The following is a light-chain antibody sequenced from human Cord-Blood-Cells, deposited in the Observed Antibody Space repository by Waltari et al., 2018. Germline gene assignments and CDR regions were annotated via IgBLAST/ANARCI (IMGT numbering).Light chain of an antibody. Sequence: DILMTQSPDSLPVSLGERATINCKSSQSVLYSSNNKNYLAWYQQKPGQPPKLLIYWASTRESGVPDRFSGSGSGTDFTLTISSLQAEDVAVYYCQQYYSTPITFGQGTRLEIK. J-gene: IGKJ5*01. CDR1: QSVLYSSNNKNY. V-gene: IGKV4-1*01. CDR2: WAS. CDR3: QQYYSTPIT.